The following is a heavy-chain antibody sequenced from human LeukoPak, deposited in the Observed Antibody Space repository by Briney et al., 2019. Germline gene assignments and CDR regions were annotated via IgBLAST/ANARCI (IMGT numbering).Heavy chain of an antibody. CDR2: ISSSSSYI. J-gene: IGHJ4*02. CDR1: GFTFSSYS. D-gene: IGHD1-26*01. CDR3: ARDQVGATRGFDY. V-gene: IGHV3-21*01. Sequence: GGSLRLSCAASGFTFSSYSMNWVRQAPGKGLEWVSSISSSSSYIYYADSVKGRFTISRDNAKNSLYLQMNSLRAEDTAVYYCARDQVGATRGFDYWGQGTLVTVSS.